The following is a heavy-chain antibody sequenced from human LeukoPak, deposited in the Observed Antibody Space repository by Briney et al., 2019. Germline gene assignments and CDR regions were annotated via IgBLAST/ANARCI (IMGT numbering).Heavy chain of an antibody. Sequence: GGSLRLSCAASGFSISNDWMSWVRQAPGKGMEWIGRVKSKASGETTDYAAPGKGRFTISRDDAKNTLSLQMNSLKTEDTAVYYCTLIKGWGSGSYYLDYWGQGTLVTVSS. V-gene: IGHV3-15*01. CDR1: GFSISNDW. D-gene: IGHD3-10*01. CDR3: TLIKGWGSGSYYLDY. CDR2: VKSKASGETT. J-gene: IGHJ4*02.